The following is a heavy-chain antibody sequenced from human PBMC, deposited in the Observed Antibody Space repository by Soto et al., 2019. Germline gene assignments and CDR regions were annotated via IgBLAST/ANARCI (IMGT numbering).Heavy chain of an antibody. V-gene: IGHV3-30*18. J-gene: IGHJ4*02. CDR1: GFTFSSYG. CDR3: AKVPLPGYCSGGSCYSFDY. D-gene: IGHD2-15*01. Sequence: SLRLSCAASGFTFSSYGMHWVRQAPGKGLEWVASISYDGINKYYADSVKGRFTISRDNSKNTLYLQINSLRAEDTAVYYCAKVPLPGYCSGGSCYSFDYWGQGTLVTVSS. CDR2: ISYDGINK.